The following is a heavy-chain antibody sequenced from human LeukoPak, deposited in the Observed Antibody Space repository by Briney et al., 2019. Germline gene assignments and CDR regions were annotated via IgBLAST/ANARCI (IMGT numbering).Heavy chain of an antibody. V-gene: IGHV3-48*03. Sequence: PGGSLTLSCAASGFTFSGYEMNWVRQAPGKGLEWVSYISSSASTIYYADSVKGRFTITRDNAKNSLYLQMNSLRAEDTAVYYCARGPIVGEDYFDYWGQGTLVTVSS. J-gene: IGHJ4*02. CDR1: GFTFSGYE. CDR3: ARGPIVGEDYFDY. D-gene: IGHD3-22*01. CDR2: ISSSASTI.